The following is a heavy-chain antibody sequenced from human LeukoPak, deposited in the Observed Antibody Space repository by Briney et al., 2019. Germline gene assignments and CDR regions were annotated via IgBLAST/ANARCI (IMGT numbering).Heavy chain of an antibody. CDR3: ARERIVVVPAVPGYMDV. Sequence: SETLSLTCAVYGGSFSGYYWSWIRQPPGKGVEWIGEINHSGSTNYYPSLKSRVTISVDTSKNQFSLKLSSVTAADTAVYYCARERIVVVPAVPGYMDVWGKGTTVTVSS. CDR2: INHSGST. V-gene: IGHV4-34*01. D-gene: IGHD2-2*01. CDR1: GGSFSGYY. J-gene: IGHJ6*03.